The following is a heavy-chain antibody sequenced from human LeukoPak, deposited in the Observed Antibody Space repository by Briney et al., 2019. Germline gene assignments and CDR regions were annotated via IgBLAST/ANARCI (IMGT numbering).Heavy chain of an antibody. Sequence: GGSLRLSCVASGFSFSSRWMSWVRQAPGKGLEWVAHISEDGRRRDYVDSLRGRFTISRDNAKDSLFLELNSLKASDTAMYYCARRQQLPIGGDYFDYWGQGTLVTVSS. V-gene: IGHV3-7*03. CDR3: ARRQQLPIGGDYFDY. J-gene: IGHJ4*02. D-gene: IGHD6-13*01. CDR2: ISEDGRRR. CDR1: GFSFSSRW.